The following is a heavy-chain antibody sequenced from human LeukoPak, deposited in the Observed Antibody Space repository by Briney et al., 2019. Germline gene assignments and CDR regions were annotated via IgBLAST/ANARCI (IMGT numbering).Heavy chain of an antibody. V-gene: IGHV4-39*01. D-gene: IGHD2-15*01. CDR3: ARVGVEVVGGMFDF. J-gene: IGHJ4*01. CDR1: VCSLGSSIYF. Sequence: SETLSLTCLVSVCSLGSSIYFWAGIRQSPGAGLEWLGTIDYMGSAYYNPSLKSRLNIFADRSKKQFSLNMRSVTAADTAVYYCARVGVEVVGGMFDFWGHGTLVSVSS. CDR2: IDYMGSA.